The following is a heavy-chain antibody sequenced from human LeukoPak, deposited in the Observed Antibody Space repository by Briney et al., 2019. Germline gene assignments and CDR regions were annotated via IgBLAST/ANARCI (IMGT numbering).Heavy chain of an antibody. CDR2: ISYDGSNE. CDR1: GFTLGSYG. D-gene: IGHD5-24*01. V-gene: IGHV3-30*18. J-gene: IGHJ4*02. Sequence: GGSLRLSCAASGFTLGSYGMHWVRQAPGKGLEWVASISYDGSNEYYGDSVKGRFSVSRDNSKNTLYLHMNSLRAEDTAVYYCAKETEMATRYYFDYWGQGTLVTVSS. CDR3: AKETEMATRYYFDY.